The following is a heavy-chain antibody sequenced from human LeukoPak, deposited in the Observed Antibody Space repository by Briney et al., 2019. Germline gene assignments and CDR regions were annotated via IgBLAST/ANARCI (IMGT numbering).Heavy chain of an antibody. V-gene: IGHV4-59*01. J-gene: IGHJ3*02. CDR2: IYYSGST. CDR1: GGSISSYY. CDR3: ARVTWLGESDAFDI. Sequence: SETLSLTCTVSGGSISSYYWSWIRQPPGKGLEWIGYIYYSGSTNYNPSLKSRVTISVDTSKNQFSLKLSSVTAADTAVYYCARVTWLGESDAFDIWGQGTMVTVSS. D-gene: IGHD3-10*01.